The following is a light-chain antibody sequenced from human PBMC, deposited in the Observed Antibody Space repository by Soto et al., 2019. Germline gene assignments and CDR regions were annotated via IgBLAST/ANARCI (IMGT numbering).Light chain of an antibody. CDR2: EVT. Sequence: QSALSQPPSASGSPGQSVTISCTGTNSDIGAFTYVSWYQQHPGRAPRLIIYEVTDRPSGVSNRFSGSKSGNTASLTISGLQAEDEAEYYCSSYTNINTRACVFGTGTKLTVL. CDR3: SSYTNINTRACV. CDR1: NSDIGAFTY. J-gene: IGLJ1*01. V-gene: IGLV2-14*01.